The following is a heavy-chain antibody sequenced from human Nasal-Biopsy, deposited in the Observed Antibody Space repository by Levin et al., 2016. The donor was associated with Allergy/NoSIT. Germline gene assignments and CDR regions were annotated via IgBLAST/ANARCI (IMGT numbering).Heavy chain of an antibody. Sequence: LKISCAASGFTFDDHGMAWVRQAPGKGLEWISSISSNGARTGYADSVKGRFTISRDSAKNSLFLQMDSLRAEDTALYYCARGLKYFYDGIGLHRAFDVWGQGTTVTVSS. CDR2: ISSNGART. V-gene: IGHV3-20*04. D-gene: IGHD3-22*01. CDR1: GFTFDDHG. J-gene: IGHJ3*01. CDR3: ARGLKYFYDGIGLHRAFDV.